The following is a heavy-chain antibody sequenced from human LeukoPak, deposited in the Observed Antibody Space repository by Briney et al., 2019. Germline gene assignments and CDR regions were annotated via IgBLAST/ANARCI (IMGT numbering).Heavy chain of an antibody. CDR2: FSAYNGNT. CDR3: ARASSALVVVAATRGNWFDP. J-gene: IGHJ5*02. D-gene: IGHD2-15*01. V-gene: IGHV1-18*04. Sequence: ASVKVSCKASGYTFTSYGISWVRQAPGQGLEWMGWFSAYNGNTNYAQKLQGRVTMTTDTSTSTAYMELRSLRSDDTAVYYCARASSALVVVAATRGNWFDPWGQGTLVTVSS. CDR1: GYTFTSYG.